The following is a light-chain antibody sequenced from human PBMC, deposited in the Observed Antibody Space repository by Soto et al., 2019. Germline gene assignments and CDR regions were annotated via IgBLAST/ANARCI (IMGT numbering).Light chain of an antibody. CDR2: DVT. CDR3: CSYTSSTTKV. CDR1: SSDVGAYNY. V-gene: IGLV2-14*03. Sequence: QSVLTQPASVSGSPGQSITISCTGTSSDVGAYNYVSWYQQHPGKAPKLIIYDVTYRPSGISNRFSGSKSANTASLTISGIQAEDEADYYCCSYTSSTTKVFGGGTKVTVL. J-gene: IGLJ2*01.